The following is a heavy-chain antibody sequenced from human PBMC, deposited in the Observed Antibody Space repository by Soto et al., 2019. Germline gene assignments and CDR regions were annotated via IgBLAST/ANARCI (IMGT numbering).Heavy chain of an antibody. Sequence: PGGSLRLSCAASGFTFSSYGMHWVRQAPGKGLEWVAVISYDGSNKYYADSVKGRFTISRDNSKNTLYLQMNSLRAEDTAVYYCAKDLEPATRTGFGLFDYWGQGTLVTVSS. CDR2: ISYDGSNK. D-gene: IGHD2-2*01. J-gene: IGHJ4*02. V-gene: IGHV3-30*18. CDR3: AKDLEPATRTGFGLFDY. CDR1: GFTFSSYG.